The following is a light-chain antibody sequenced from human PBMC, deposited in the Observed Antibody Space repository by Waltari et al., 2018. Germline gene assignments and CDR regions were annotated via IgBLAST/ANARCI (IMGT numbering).Light chain of an antibody. CDR1: QSIDRSH. J-gene: IGKJ2*01. CDR2: GAR. V-gene: IGKV3-20*01. CDR3: QQYDNSPGYT. Sequence: IVLTQSPATLSLSPGEGATLSCRASQSIDRSHLAWYQQKPGQPPRLLLYGARSRATGVPDRFSGSGSGTDFTLTIDRLEPEDFAVYYCQQYDNSPGYTFGQGTKLEI.